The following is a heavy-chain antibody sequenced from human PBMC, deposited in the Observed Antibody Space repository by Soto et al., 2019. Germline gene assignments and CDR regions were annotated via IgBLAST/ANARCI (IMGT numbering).Heavy chain of an antibody. V-gene: IGHV1-69*06. J-gene: IGHJ3*02. CDR3: ATDCDSRGPAAFDI. CDR1: GETFSRYA. CDR2: IIPIFGTA. Sequence: ASVKGAWQAAGETFSRYAVSWGRQAPGQGLEWMGGIIPIFGTANYAQKFQGRVTITADKSTSTAYMELSSLRSEDTAVYYCATDCDSRGPAAFDIWGQGTMVTVSS. D-gene: IGHD3-22*01.